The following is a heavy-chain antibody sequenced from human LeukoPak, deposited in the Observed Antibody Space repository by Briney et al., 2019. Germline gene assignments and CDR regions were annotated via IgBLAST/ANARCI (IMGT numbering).Heavy chain of an antibody. Sequence: ALVKVSCKASGYAFLSYDINWVRQAAGQGLEWMGWMDPDSGNTGYAQTFQGRVTMTRNTSISTVYMELSSLSSDDTAVYYCARGGRTSWYRYWGQGTLVTVSS. CDR3: ARGGRTSWYRY. CDR1: GYAFLSYD. V-gene: IGHV1-8*01. J-gene: IGHJ4*02. CDR2: MDPDSGNT. D-gene: IGHD6-13*01.